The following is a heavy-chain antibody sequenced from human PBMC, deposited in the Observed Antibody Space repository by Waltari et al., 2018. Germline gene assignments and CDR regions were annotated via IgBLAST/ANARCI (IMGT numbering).Heavy chain of an antibody. CDR2: INAGNGNT. Sequence: QVQLVQSGAEVKKPGASVKVSCKASGYTFTSYAMHWVRQAPGQRLEWMGWINAGNGNTKYSQKFHGRVTITRDTSASTAYMELSSLRSEDTAVYYCARTGWVGPKYFQHWGQGTLVTVSS. V-gene: IGHV1-3*01. D-gene: IGHD2-15*01. CDR3: ARTGWVGPKYFQH. CDR1: GYTFTSYA. J-gene: IGHJ1*01.